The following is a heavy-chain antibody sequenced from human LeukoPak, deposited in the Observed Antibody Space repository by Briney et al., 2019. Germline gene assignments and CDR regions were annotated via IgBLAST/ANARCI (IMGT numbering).Heavy chain of an antibody. V-gene: IGHV4-38-2*02. CDR1: GYSISSGYY. Sequence: SETLSLTCTVSGYSISSGYYWGWIRQPPGKGLEWIGSIYYSGSTYYNPSLKSRVTISVDTSKNQFSLKLSSVTAADTAVYYCARVSEVDRYYGGNLQVFDYWGQGTLVTVSS. CDR2: IYYSGST. D-gene: IGHD4-23*01. CDR3: ARVSEVDRYYGGNLQVFDY. J-gene: IGHJ4*02.